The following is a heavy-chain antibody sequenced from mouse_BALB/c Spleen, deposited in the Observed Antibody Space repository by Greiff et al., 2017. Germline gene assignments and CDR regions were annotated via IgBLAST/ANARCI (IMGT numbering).Heavy chain of an antibody. J-gene: IGHJ2*01. D-gene: IGHD1-2*01. Sequence: VKVVESGPGLVAPSQSLSITCTVSGFSLTSYGVHWVRQPPGKGLEWLGVIWAGGSTNYNSALMSRLSISKDNSKSQVFLKMNSLQTDDTAMYYCARDITTATGFDYWGQGTTLTVSS. V-gene: IGHV2-9*02. CDR3: ARDITTATGFDY. CDR1: GFSLTSYG. CDR2: IWAGGST.